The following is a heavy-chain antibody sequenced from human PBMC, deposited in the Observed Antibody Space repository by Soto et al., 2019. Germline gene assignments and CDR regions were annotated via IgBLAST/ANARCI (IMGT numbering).Heavy chain of an antibody. CDR3: AKESMDYGGNKYYFDY. D-gene: IGHD4-17*01. CDR2: ISGSGGST. Sequence: GGSLRLSCAASGFTFSSYAMSWVRQAPGKGLEWVSAISGSGGSTYYADSVKGRFTISRDNSKNTLYLQMNSLRAEDTAVYYCAKESMDYGGNKYYFDYWGQGTLVTVSS. CDR1: GFTFSSYA. V-gene: IGHV3-23*01. J-gene: IGHJ4*02.